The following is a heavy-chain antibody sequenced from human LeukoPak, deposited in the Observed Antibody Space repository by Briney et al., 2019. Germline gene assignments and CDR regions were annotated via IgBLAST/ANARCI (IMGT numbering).Heavy chain of an antibody. D-gene: IGHD1-1*01. CDR3: ARILERQYGMDV. V-gene: IGHV1-2*02. Sequence: GASVKVSCKASGYTFTGYYMNWVRQAPGQGLEWMGWINPNSGGTNYAQKFQGRVTMTRDTSISTAYMELSRLRSDDTAVYYCARILERQYGMDVWGQGTTVTVSS. CDR2: INPNSGGT. J-gene: IGHJ6*02. CDR1: GYTFTGYY.